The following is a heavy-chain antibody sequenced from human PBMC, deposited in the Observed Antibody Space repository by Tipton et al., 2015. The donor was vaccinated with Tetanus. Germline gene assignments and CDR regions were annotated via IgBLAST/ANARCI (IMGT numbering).Heavy chain of an antibody. V-gene: IGHV4-4*07. J-gene: IGHJ4*02. CDR3: ARERLGPVTGTRFFYDY. CDR2: IYPSGST. D-gene: IGHD6-19*01. CDR1: RASMNSYF. Sequence: TLSLTCTVSRASMNSYFWTWIRQPAGKGLEWIGRIYPSGSTNYNPSLESRVTMSVDMSKSYCSLTLTSVTAADTAVYYCARERLGPVTGTRFFYDYWGQGTPVIVSS.